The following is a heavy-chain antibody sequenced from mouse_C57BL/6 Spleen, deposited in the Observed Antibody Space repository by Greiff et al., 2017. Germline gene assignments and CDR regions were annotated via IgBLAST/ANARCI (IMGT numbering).Heavy chain of an antibody. Sequence: EVQVVESGGGLVQPGGSMKLSCAASGFTFSDAWMDWVRQSPEKGLEWVAEIRNKANNHATYYAESVKGRFTISRDDSKSSVYLQMNSLRAEDTGIYYCTRGPYYYGSSYGYFDYWGQGTTLTVSS. CDR3: TRGPYYYGSSYGYFDY. V-gene: IGHV6-6*01. J-gene: IGHJ2*01. D-gene: IGHD1-1*01. CDR2: IRNKANNHAT. CDR1: GFTFSDAW.